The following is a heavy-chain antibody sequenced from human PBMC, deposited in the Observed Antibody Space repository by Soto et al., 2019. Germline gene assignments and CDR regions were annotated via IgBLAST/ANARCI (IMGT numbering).Heavy chain of an antibody. CDR3: ARDLSGQPFPHYYYGMDV. V-gene: IGHV1-69*06. CDR1: GGTFSSYA. CDR2: IIPIFGTA. J-gene: IGHJ6*02. Sequence: APAKVSCKPSGGTFSSYAISWVRQPPGQGLEWMGGIIPIFGTANYAQKFPGRVTITADKSTSTACMELSSLRSEDTAVYYCARDLSGQPFPHYYYGMDVWGQGTTVTVSS. D-gene: IGHD1-26*01.